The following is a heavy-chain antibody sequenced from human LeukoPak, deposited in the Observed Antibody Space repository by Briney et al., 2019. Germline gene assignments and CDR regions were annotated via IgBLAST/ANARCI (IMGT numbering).Heavy chain of an antibody. V-gene: IGHV4-34*01. J-gene: IGHJ4*02. CDR3: ASRWLDEDY. CDR2: INDSGNT. D-gene: IGHD6-19*01. Sequence: SETLSLTCAVYGGSFSGYYWTWIRQPPGKGLEWIGEINDSGNTNYNPSLKSRVTISVDTSKNQFSLKLSSVIAADTAVYFCASRWLDEDYWGQGTLVTVSS. CDR1: GGSFSGYY.